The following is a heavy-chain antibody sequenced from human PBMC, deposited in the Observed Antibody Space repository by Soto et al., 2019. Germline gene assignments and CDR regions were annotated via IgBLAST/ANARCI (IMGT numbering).Heavy chain of an antibody. CDR1: GLTLDDLS. V-gene: IGHV3-64D*08. J-gene: IGHJ6*02. CDR2: IHKNGDST. CDR3: VRDLYGMDV. Sequence: GSLRLSCSASGLTLDDLSMHWVRQAPGRELEYIAVIHKNGDSTYFADSVKGRFTTSRDNSKNIVYLQMSSLRADDTAVYYCVRDLYGMDVWGQGTTVTVS.